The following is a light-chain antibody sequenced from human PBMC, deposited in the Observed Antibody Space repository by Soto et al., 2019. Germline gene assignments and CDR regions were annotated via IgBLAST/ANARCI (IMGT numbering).Light chain of an antibody. J-gene: IGKJ4*01. CDR2: DAS. CDR3: QQYNSYSPLT. Sequence: DIQMTQSPSTLSASVGDRVTITCRASQNIWRLLAWYQQKPGKAPRLLIYDASSLESGVPSRFSGSGSGTEFTLTISSLQPDDFATYYCQQYNSYSPLTFGGGTKVDI. CDR1: QNIWRL. V-gene: IGKV1-5*01.